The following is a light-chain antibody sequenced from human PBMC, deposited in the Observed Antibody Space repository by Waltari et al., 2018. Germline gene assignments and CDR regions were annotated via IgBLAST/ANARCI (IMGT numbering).Light chain of an antibody. J-gene: IGKJ4*01. CDR1: QSISNW. CDR3: QQYNSYSLLT. V-gene: IGKV1-5*03. Sequence: DIQMTQSPSTLSASVGDRVTIPCRASQSISNWLAWYQQKPGKAPKLLIYKASTLESGVASRFSGSGSGTEVTLTISSLQPDDFATYYCQQYNSYSLLTFGGGTKVEIK. CDR2: KAS.